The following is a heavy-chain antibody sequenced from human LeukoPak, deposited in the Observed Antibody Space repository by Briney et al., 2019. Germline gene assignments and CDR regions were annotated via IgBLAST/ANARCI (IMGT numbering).Heavy chain of an antibody. Sequence: GGSLRLSCTASGFTFGDYVMSWVRQAPGKGLEWVGRIRSKANSYATAYAASVKGRFTISRDDSKNTAYLQMNSPKTEDTAVYYCTSNSGYDNGYYYYYYYMDVWGKGTTVTVSS. J-gene: IGHJ6*03. CDR1: GFTFGDYV. CDR3: TSNSGYDNGYYYYYYYMDV. V-gene: IGHV3-73*01. D-gene: IGHD5-12*01. CDR2: IRSKANSYAT.